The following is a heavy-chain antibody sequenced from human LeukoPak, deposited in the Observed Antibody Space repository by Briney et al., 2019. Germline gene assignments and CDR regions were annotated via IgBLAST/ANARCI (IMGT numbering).Heavy chain of an antibody. D-gene: IGHD3-16*01. CDR2: IWYDGSNK. CDR3: ARDLGGVSFDY. Sequence: WSLRLSCAASGFTFSSYGMHWVRQAPGKGLEWVAVIWYDGSNKYYADSVNGRLTISRDNSKNTLYLQMNSLRAEDTAVYYCARDLGGVSFDYWGQGTLVTVSS. J-gene: IGHJ4*02. V-gene: IGHV3-33*01. CDR1: GFTFSSYG.